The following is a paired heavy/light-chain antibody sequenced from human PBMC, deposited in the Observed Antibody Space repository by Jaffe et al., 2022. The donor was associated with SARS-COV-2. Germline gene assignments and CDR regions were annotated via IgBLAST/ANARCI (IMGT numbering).Light chain of an antibody. Sequence: SYELTQPPSVSVSPGQTARITCSGDALPKQYAYWYQQKPGQAPVLVIYKDSERPSGIPERFSGSSSGTTVTLTISGVQAEDEADYYCQSADSSGTYEVFGGGTKLTVL. J-gene: IGLJ3*02. V-gene: IGLV3-25*03. CDR2: KDS. CDR1: ALPKQY. CDR3: QSADSSGTYEV.
Heavy chain of an antibody. Sequence: QVQLVESGGGVVQPGRSLRLSCAASGFTFSSYAMHWVRQAPGKGLEWVAVISYDGSNKYYADSVKGRFTISRDNSKNTLYLQMNSLRAEDTAVYYCARVSLGYCSSTCYGMDVWGQGTTVTVSS. J-gene: IGHJ6*02. CDR2: ISYDGSNK. CDR1: GFTFSSYA. V-gene: IGHV3-30-3*01. CDR3: ARVSLGYCSSTCYGMDV. D-gene: IGHD2-2*01.